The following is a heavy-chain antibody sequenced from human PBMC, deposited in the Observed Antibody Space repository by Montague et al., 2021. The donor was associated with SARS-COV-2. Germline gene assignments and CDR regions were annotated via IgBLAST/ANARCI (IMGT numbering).Heavy chain of an antibody. J-gene: IGHJ3*02. Sequence: SETLSLTCTVSGGSISSSSYYWGWIRQSPGKGLEWIGSIYYSGSTYYNPSLKSRVTISVDTSKNQFSLKLSSVTAADTAVYYCSRHSGRDTIFGVVIIPDAFDIWGQG. V-gene: IGHV4-39*01. CDR3: SRHSGRDTIFGVVIIPDAFDI. CDR1: GGSISSSSYY. CDR2: IYYSGST. D-gene: IGHD3-3*01.